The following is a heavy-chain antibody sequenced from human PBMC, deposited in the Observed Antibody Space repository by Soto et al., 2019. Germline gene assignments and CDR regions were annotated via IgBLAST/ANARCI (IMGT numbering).Heavy chain of an antibody. V-gene: IGHV3-23*01. J-gene: IGHJ4*02. CDR2: ISGSGGST. CDR1: GFTFSSYA. D-gene: IGHD3-22*01. CDR3: AKDSHITMIVVVITTFDY. Sequence: GGSLRLSCAASGFTFSSYAMSWVRQAPGKGLEWVSAISGSGGSTYYADSVKGRFTISRDNSKNTLYLQMNSLRAEDTAVYYCAKDSHITMIVVVITTFDYWGQGTLVTVSS.